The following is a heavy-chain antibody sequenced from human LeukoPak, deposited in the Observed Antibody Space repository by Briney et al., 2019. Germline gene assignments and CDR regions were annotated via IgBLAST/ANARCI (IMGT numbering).Heavy chain of an antibody. CDR1: GFTFRAYG. D-gene: IGHD6-13*01. V-gene: IGHV3-30*18. CDR2: ISYDGSNT. Sequence: GGSLRLSCAASGFTFRAYGMHWVRQAPGKGLEWVAVISYDGSNTYYADSVKGRFTISRDNFKNTLYLQMDSLRAEDTAVYYCAKEGDISSSWYLSNYFDYWGQGTLVTVSS. CDR3: AKEGDISSSWYLSNYFDY. J-gene: IGHJ4*02.